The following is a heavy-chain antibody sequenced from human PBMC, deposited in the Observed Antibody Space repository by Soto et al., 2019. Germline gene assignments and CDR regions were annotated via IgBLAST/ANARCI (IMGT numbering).Heavy chain of an antibody. CDR2: IDWDDDK. CDR1: EFSLSTSGMC. Sequence: SGPTLVNPTHTLTLTCTFSEFSLSTSGMCVSWIRQPPGKALEWLALIDWDDDKYYSTSLKTRLTISKDTSKNQVVLTMTNMDPVDTATYYCARLTLEAGHFDYWGQGTLVTVSS. J-gene: IGHJ4*02. V-gene: IGHV2-70*01. D-gene: IGHD6-19*01. CDR3: ARLTLEAGHFDY.